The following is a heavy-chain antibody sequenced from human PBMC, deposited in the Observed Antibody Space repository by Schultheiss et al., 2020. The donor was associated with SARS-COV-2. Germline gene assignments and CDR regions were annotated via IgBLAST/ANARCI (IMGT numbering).Heavy chain of an antibody. Sequence: ASVKVSCKASGYTFTSYGISWVRQAPGQGLEWMGWISAYNGNTNYAQKLQGRVTMTTDTSTSTAYMELRSLRSDDTAVYYCARDNNIGATPIFYRRENWFDPWGQGTLVNVSS. CDR1: GYTFTSYG. V-gene: IGHV1-18*01. D-gene: IGHD3-3*01. CDR2: ISAYNGNT. J-gene: IGHJ5*02. CDR3: ARDNNIGATPIFYRRENWFDP.